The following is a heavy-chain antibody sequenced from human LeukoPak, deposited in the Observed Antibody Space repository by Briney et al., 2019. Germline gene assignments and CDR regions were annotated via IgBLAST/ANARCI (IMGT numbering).Heavy chain of an antibody. V-gene: IGHV4-59*08. CDR1: GGSISSYY. Sequence: PSETLSLTCTVSGGSISSYYWSWIRQPPGKGLEWIGYIYCSGSTNYNPSLKSRVTISVDTSKNQFSLKLSSVTAADTAVYYCARHQAPTSRFDYWGQGTLVTVSS. CDR2: IYCSGST. D-gene: IGHD1-1*01. J-gene: IGHJ4*02. CDR3: ARHQAPTSRFDY.